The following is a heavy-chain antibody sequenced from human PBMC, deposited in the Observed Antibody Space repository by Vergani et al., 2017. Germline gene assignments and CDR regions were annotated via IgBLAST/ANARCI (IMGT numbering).Heavy chain of an antibody. Sequence: QVQLVQSGAEVKKPGSSVKVSCKASGGTFSSYAISWVRQAPGQGLEWMGRIIPILGIANYAQKFQGRVTITADKSTSTAYMELGSLRSEDTAVYYCALYYYDSSGYYYNPSTRYYYGMDVWGQGTTVTVSS. J-gene: IGHJ6*02. D-gene: IGHD3-22*01. CDR1: GGTFSSYA. CDR3: ALYYYDSSGYYYNPSTRYYYGMDV. V-gene: IGHV1-69*04. CDR2: IIPILGIA.